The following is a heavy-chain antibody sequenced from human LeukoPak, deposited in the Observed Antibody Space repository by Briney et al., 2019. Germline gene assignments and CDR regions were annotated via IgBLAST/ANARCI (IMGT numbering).Heavy chain of an antibody. CDR3: ARVGLGYSYGDASSNFDY. Sequence: GGSLRLSCAASGFTFSSYWMHWVRQAPGKGLVWVSRINSDGSSTSYADSVKGRFTISRDNAKNTLYLQMNSLRAEDTAVYYCARVGLGYSYGDASSNFDYWGQGTLVTVSS. CDR2: INSDGSST. J-gene: IGHJ4*02. CDR1: GFTFSSYW. D-gene: IGHD5-18*01. V-gene: IGHV3-74*01.